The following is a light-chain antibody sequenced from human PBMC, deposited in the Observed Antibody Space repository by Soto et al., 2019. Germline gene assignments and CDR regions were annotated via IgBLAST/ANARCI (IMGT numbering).Light chain of an antibody. Sequence: DIQMTQSPSALSASVGDRVTITCRASQSISSWLAWYQQKPGKAPKLLIYKASSLESGVPSRFSGSGSGAEFTLTISSLQSDDFATYYCQQYNTYSQNTFGQGTKVDI. V-gene: IGKV1-5*03. J-gene: IGKJ2*01. CDR3: QQYNTYSQNT. CDR2: KAS. CDR1: QSISSW.